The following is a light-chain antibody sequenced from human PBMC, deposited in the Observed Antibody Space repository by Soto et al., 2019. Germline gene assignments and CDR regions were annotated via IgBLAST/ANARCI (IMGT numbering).Light chain of an antibody. CDR1: SSDVGGYSY. CDR2: EVS. V-gene: IGLV2-8*01. Sequence: QSALTQPPSASGSPGQSVTISCTGTSSDVGGYSYDSWYQQYPGKAPKLMIYEVSKRPSRVPDRFSGSKSGNTASLTVSGLQAEDEADYYCSSYAGSTYVGFGGGTKLTVL. J-gene: IGLJ2*01. CDR3: SSYAGSTYVG.